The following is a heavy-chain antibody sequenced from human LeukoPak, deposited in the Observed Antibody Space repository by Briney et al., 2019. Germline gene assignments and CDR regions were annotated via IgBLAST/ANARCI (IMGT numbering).Heavy chain of an antibody. CDR2: INHSGST. V-gene: IGHV4-34*01. CDR1: GGSFSGYY. J-gene: IGHJ5*02. Sequence: TPSETLSLTCAVYGGSFSGYYWSWIRQPPGKGLEWIGEINHSGSTNYNPSLKSRVTISVDTSKNQFSLKLSSVTAADTAVYYCARGRNLNWFDPWGQGTLVTVSS. CDR3: ARGRNLNWFDP.